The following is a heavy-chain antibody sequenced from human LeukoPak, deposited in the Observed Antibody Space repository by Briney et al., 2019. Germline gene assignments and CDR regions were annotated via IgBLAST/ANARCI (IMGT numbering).Heavy chain of an antibody. CDR3: AKDGLAGSGSYRIYYYYYMDV. CDR2: IRYDGSNK. J-gene: IGHJ6*03. Sequence: GGSLRLSCAASGFTFSSYAMSWVRQAPGKGLEWVAFIRYDGSNKYYADSVKGRFTISRDNSKNTLYLQMNSLRAEDTTVYYCAKDGLAGSGSYRIYYYYYMDVWGKGTTVTISS. D-gene: IGHD3-10*01. V-gene: IGHV3-30*02. CDR1: GFTFSSYA.